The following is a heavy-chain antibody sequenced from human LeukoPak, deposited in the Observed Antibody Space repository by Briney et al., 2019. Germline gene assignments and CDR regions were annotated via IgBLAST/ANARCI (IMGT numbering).Heavy chain of an antibody. Sequence: EASVKVSCKASGYTFNSYGITWVRQAPGQGLEWMGWINTNTGNPTYAQGFTGRFVFSLDTSVSTAYLQISSLKAEDTAVYYCARDSLRVRPNNWFDPWGQGTLVTVSS. J-gene: IGHJ5*02. CDR3: ARDSLRVRPNNWFDP. CDR1: GYTFNSYG. CDR2: INTNTGNP. V-gene: IGHV7-4-1*02. D-gene: IGHD3-10*01.